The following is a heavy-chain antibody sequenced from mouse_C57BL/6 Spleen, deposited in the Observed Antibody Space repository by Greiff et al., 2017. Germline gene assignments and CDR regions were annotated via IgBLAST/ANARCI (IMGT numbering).Heavy chain of an antibody. CDR2: IDPETGGT. CDR3: TSRNYYAMDY. CDR1: GYTFTDYE. J-gene: IGHJ4*01. Sequence: QVQLQQSGAELVRPGASVTLSCKASGYTFTDYEMHWVKQTPVHGLEWIGAIDPETGGTAYNQKFKGKAILTADKSSSTAYMELRSLTSEDSAVYYCTSRNYYAMDYCGQGTSVTVSS. V-gene: IGHV1-15*01.